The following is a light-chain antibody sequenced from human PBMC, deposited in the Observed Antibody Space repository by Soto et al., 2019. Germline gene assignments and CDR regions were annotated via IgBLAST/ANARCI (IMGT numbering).Light chain of an antibody. CDR1: QSVSSN. Sequence: EIVMTQSPATLSVSPGERATLSCRASQSVSSNLAWYQQKPGHAPRLLIYVAYTRATGIPARFSGSGSGTEFTLTISSLQSEDFAVYYCQKYNKWPGTFGQGTKVEIK. V-gene: IGKV3-15*01. J-gene: IGKJ1*01. CDR3: QKYNKWPGT. CDR2: VAY.